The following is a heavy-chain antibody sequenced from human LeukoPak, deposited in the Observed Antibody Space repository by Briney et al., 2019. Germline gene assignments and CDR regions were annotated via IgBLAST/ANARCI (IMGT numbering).Heavy chain of an antibody. CDR2: IRSKTDGGTT. Sequence: GGPLRLSCAASGFTFSNAWMSWVRQAPGKGLEWVGRIRSKTDGGTTDYAAPVKGRFTISRDDSRNTLYLQMSSLKTEDTAVYYCTKSLDCSRTSCDSWGQGTLVTVSS. J-gene: IGHJ5*01. CDR1: GFTFSNAW. V-gene: IGHV3-15*01. CDR3: TKSLDCSRTSCDS. D-gene: IGHD2-2*01.